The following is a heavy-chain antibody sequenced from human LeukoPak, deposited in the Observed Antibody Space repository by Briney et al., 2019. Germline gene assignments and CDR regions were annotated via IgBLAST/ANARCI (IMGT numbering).Heavy chain of an antibody. CDR1: GDSVSSNSAA. CDR2: TYYRSKWFN. Sequence: SQTLSLTCVISGDSVSSNSAAWNWIRQSPSRGLEWLGRTYYRSKWFNDYAVSVKSRITIKPDTSKNQFSLQLNSVTPEDTAVYYCAGEPEQQLVRAWFGPWGQGTLVTVSS. J-gene: IGHJ5*02. CDR3: AGEPEQQLVRAWFGP. D-gene: IGHD6-13*01. V-gene: IGHV6-1*01.